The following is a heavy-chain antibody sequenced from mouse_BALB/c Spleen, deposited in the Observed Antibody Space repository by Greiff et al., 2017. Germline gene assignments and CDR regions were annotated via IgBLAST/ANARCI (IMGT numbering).Heavy chain of an antibody. V-gene: IGHV1-18*01. CDR1: GYTFPDYN. J-gene: IGHJ4*01. CDR3: ARGGLRHGVYYAMDY. Sequence: VQLQQSGPELVKPRASVKIPCTASGYTFPDYNMDWVKQSHGKSLEWIGDINPNNGGTIYNQKFKGKATLTVDKSSSTAYMELRSLTSEDTAVYYCARGGLRHGVYYAMDYWGQGTSVTVSS. CDR2: INPNNGGT. D-gene: IGHD2-2*01.